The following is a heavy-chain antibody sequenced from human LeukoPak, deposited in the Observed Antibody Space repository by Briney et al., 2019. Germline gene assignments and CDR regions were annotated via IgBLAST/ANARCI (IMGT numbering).Heavy chain of an antibody. CDR3: ARISSGWANYYYYGMDV. J-gene: IGHJ6*02. CDR2: INPNSGGT. CDR1: GYIFTGYY. D-gene: IGHD6-19*01. V-gene: IGHV1-2*02. Sequence: ASVKVSCKASGYIFTGYYMHWVRQAPGQGLEWMGWINPNSGGTNYAQRFQGRVTMTRNTSISTAYMELSSLRSEDTAVYYCARISSGWANYYYYGMDVWGQGTTVTVSS.